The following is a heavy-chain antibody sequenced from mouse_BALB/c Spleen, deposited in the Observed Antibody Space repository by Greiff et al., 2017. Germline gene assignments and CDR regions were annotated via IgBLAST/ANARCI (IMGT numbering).Heavy chain of an antibody. J-gene: IGHJ4*01. CDR1: GYPFTDYY. D-gene: IGHD2-1*01. CDR3: ARSDGKARYAMDY. CDR2: IYPGSGNT. V-gene: IGHV1-84*02. Sequence: VQLQQSGPELVKPGASVKISCKASGYPFTDYYINWVKQKPGQGLAWIGWIYPGSGNTKYNEKFKGKATLTVDTSSSTAYMQLSSLTSEDTAVDFCARSDGKARYAMDYWGQVTSVTVAS.